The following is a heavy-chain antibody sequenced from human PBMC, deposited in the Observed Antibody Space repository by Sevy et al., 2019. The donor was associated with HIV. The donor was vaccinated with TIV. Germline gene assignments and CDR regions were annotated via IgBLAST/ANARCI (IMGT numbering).Heavy chain of an antibody. Sequence: GGSLRLSCAASGFTFSSYAMSWVRQAPGKGLEWVSAISGSGGSTYYADSVKGRFTISRDNSRDTLDLQMNSLRADDTAVYYCARETTSGYLPWGQGTLVTVSS. J-gene: IGHJ5*02. CDR1: GFTFSSYA. D-gene: IGHD3-3*01. CDR3: ARETTSGYLP. CDR2: ISGSGGST. V-gene: IGHV3-23*01.